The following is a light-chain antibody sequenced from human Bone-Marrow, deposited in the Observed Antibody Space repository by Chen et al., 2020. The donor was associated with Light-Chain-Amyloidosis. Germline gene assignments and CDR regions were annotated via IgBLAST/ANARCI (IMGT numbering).Light chain of an antibody. CDR2: RDT. V-gene: IGLV3-25*03. CDR1: DLPRKY. CDR3: QSADSSGTDEVI. J-gene: IGLJ2*01. Sequence: SYELTQPPSVSVSPGQTARITCSGDDLPRKYAYWYQQKPGQAPVLVIPRDTERPSEISERFSGSSSGTTATLTIRGVQAEDEADYHCQSADSSGTDEVIFGGGTKLTVL.